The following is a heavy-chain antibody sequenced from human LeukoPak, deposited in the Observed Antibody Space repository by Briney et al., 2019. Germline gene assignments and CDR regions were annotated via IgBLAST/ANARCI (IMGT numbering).Heavy chain of an antibody. J-gene: IGHJ6*03. D-gene: IGHD3-3*01. Sequence: GASVKVSCKASGYTFTGYYMHWVRQAPGQGLEWMGWINPNSGGTNYAQKFQGRVTMTRDTSISTAYMELSRLRSDDTAVYYCASQTTYYDFWSGYYPPTDYYYMDVWGKGTTVTVSS. CDR2: INPNSGGT. V-gene: IGHV1-2*02. CDR1: GYTFTGYY. CDR3: ASQTTYYDFWSGYYPPTDYYYMDV.